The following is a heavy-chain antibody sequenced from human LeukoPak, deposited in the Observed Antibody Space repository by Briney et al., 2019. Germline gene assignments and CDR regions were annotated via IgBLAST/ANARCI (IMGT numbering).Heavy chain of an antibody. CDR1: GFGFSSYG. CDR3: ARDSAMAAAFDI. Sequence: PGGSVRLSCAASGFGFSSYGMDWVRQAPGKGLEWVSYISTSSSTIYYADSVKGRFTISRDDAKNSLYLQVNSLRAEDTAVYYCARDSAMAAAFDIWGQGTIVTVSS. V-gene: IGHV3-48*04. D-gene: IGHD5-24*01. CDR2: ISTSSSTI. J-gene: IGHJ3*02.